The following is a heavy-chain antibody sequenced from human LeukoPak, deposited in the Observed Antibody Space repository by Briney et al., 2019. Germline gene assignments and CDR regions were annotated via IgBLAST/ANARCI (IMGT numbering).Heavy chain of an antibody. Sequence: SETLSLTCTVSGGSISSYYWTWIRQPPGKGLEWIGYIYYSGSTNYNPSLKSRVTISLDTSKNQFSLKLTSVTAADTAVYYCARGMTVFGVVIKSGMDVWGQGTTVTVSS. CDR1: GGSISSYY. J-gene: IGHJ6*02. CDR3: ARGMTVFGVVIKSGMDV. V-gene: IGHV4-59*01. D-gene: IGHD3-3*01. CDR2: IYYSGST.